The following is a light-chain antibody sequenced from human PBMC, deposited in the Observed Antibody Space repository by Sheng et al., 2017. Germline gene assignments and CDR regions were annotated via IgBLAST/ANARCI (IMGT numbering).Light chain of an antibody. CDR1: SSDVGGYNY. V-gene: IGLV2-11*01. CDR2: DVI. Sequence: QSALTQPRSVSGSPGQSVTISCTGTSSDVGGYNYVSWFQQYPGKGPKLIIYDVIKRPSGVPDRFSGSKSGNTASLAVSGLQEEDEADYYCSSYAGTYTWVFGAGTRLTV. J-gene: IGLJ3*02. CDR3: SSYAGTYTWV.